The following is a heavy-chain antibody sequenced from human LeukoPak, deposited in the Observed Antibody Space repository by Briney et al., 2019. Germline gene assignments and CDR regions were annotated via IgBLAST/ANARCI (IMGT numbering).Heavy chain of an antibody. CDR2: IYSGGIT. J-gene: IGHJ4*02. CDR3: ARAAELGRDY. D-gene: IGHD7-27*01. V-gene: IGHV3-53*01. Sequence: GGSLRLSCTASGFTFSSYTMNWFRQAPGKGLEWVSAIYSGGITYYADSVKGRFTISRDNSKNTLYLEMNSLRAEDTAVYHCARAAELGRDYWGQGTLVTVSS. CDR1: GFTFSSYT.